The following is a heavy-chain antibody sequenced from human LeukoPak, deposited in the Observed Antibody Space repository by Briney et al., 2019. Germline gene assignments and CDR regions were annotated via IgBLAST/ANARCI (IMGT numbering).Heavy chain of an antibody. J-gene: IGHJ5*02. D-gene: IGHD3-10*01. Sequence: HPGGTLRLSCAASGFTFSSYGMSWVRQAPGKGLEWVSAISGSGGSTYYADSVKGRFTISRDNSKNTLYLQMSSLRAEDTAVYYCAKGGLLWFGEPTPNWFDPWGQGTLVTVSS. CDR1: GFTFSSYG. CDR3: AKGGLLWFGEPTPNWFDP. CDR2: ISGSGGST. V-gene: IGHV3-23*01.